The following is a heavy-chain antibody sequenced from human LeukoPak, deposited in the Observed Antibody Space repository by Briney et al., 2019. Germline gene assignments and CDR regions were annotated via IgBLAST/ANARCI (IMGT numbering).Heavy chain of an antibody. Sequence: SVKVSCKASGGTFSSYAISWVRQAPGQGLEWMGGIISIFGTANYAQKFQGRVTITADESTSTAYMELSSLRSEDTAVYYCARSGYYYDSSGYQTNFDYWGQGTLVTVSS. CDR2: IISIFGTA. D-gene: IGHD3-22*01. V-gene: IGHV1-69*01. CDR1: GGTFSSYA. J-gene: IGHJ4*02. CDR3: ARSGYYYDSSGYQTNFDY.